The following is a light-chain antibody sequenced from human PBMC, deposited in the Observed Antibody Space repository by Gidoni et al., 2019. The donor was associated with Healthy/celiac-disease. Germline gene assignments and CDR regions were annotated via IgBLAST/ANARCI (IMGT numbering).Light chain of an antibody. CDR2: WAS. Sequence: DILMTQSPDSLAVSLSERATINCTPSQSVLSSSNNKNYLAWYQQTPGQPPKLLIYWASPRASGVPDRFSGSGSGTDVTLSISSLQAEDVVVYYCQQYYSTPPITFGQXTRLEIK. J-gene: IGKJ5*01. CDR1: QSVLSSSNNKNY. V-gene: IGKV4-1*01. CDR3: QQYYSTPPIT.